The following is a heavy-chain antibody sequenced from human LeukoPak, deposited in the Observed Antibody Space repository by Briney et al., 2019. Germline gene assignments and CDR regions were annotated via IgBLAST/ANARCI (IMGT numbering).Heavy chain of an antibody. CDR2: AYYRSKGNH. V-gene: IGHV6-1*01. CDR1: GYSVSSNRVA. D-gene: IGHD6-25*01. Sequence: SHTLSLTCAISGYSVSSNRVAWNWMSPSPTRGLEWLGRAYYRSKGNHDYGVFVRGGITIYADISKNEFHVHLNSVTPEDTAVYYCAMDSGGDLYLDNWGQGTLVTVSS. CDR3: AMDSGGDLYLDN. J-gene: IGHJ4*02.